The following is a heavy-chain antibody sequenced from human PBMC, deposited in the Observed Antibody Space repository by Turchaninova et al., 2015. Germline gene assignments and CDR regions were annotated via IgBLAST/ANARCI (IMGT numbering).Heavy chain of an antibody. V-gene: IGHV4-34*01. CDR2: INHSGST. CDR1: GGSFSGYY. CDR3: ARGLHYYGSGSYYKN. Sequence: QVQLQQWGAGLLQPSEPLSLPCAAYGGSFSGYYWIGIRQPPGKGLELIGQINHSGSTNYNPSRKSRVTISVDTSKNQFSLKLSSVTAADTAVYYCARGLHYYGSGSYYKNWGQGTLVTVSS. D-gene: IGHD3-10*01. J-gene: IGHJ4*02.